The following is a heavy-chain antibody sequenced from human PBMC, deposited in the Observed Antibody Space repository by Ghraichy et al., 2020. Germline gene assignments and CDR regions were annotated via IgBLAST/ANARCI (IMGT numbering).Heavy chain of an antibody. CDR3: ARQWLAGAFSAQPDY. J-gene: IGHJ4*02. D-gene: IGHD6-19*01. V-gene: IGHV2-70*11. Sequence: SGPTLVKPTQTLTLTCTFSGFSLSTSGMCVSWIRQPPGKALEWLARIDWDDDKYYSTSLKTRLTISKDTSKNQVVLTMTNMDPVDTATYYCARQWLAGAFSAQPDYWGQGTLVTVSS. CDR2: IDWDDDK. CDR1: GFSLSTSGMC.